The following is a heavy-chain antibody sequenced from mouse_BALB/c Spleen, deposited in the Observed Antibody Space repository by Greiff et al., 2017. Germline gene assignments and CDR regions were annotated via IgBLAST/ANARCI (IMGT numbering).Heavy chain of an antibody. D-gene: IGHD1-2*01. Sequence: VQLQQSGAELAKPGASVKMSCKASGYTFTSYWMHWVKQRPGKGLEWIGYINPSTGYTEYNQKFKDKATLTADKSSSTAYMQLSSLTSEDSAVYYVARYGTTATGWFAYWGQGTLVTVSA. CDR1: GYTFTSYW. V-gene: IGHV1-7*01. CDR2: INPSTGYT. J-gene: IGHJ3*01. CDR3: ARYGTTATGWFAY.